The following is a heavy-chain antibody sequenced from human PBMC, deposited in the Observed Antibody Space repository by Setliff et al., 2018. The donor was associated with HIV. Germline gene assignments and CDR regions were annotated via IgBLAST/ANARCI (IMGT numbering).Heavy chain of an antibody. J-gene: IGHJ6*02. Sequence: GWSLRLSCAASGFTFSTYWRNWVRQAPGKGLQWVANIKPDGRETYYVDSVKGRFTFSRDTAKNSMDLQMNSLRAEDTAIYYCARKLRPGHGVDVWGQGTTVTVSS. V-gene: IGHV3-7*01. CDR1: GFTFSTYW. D-gene: IGHD3-10*01. CDR2: IKPDGRET. CDR3: ARKLRPGHGVDV.